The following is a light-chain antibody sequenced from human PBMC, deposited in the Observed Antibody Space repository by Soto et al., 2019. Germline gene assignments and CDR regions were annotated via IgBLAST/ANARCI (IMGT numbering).Light chain of an antibody. CDR2: WAS. J-gene: IGKJ1*01. CDR3: QQYYSTPWT. V-gene: IGKV4-1*01. CDR1: QSGLYRSDNKNY. Sequence: DIVMTQSPDSLAVSLGERATINCKSSQSGLYRSDNKNYLAWYQQKPGQPPKLLIYWASTRESGVPDRFSGSGSGTDFTLTIRSLQAEDVAVYSCQQYYSTPWTFGQGTKVEIK.